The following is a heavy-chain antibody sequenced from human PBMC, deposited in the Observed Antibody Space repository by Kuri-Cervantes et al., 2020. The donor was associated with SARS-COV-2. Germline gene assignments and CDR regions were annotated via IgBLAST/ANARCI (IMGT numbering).Heavy chain of an antibody. CDR2: IGGSGDDT. J-gene: IGHJ3*02. Sequence: GESLKISCVASGFTFSNYAMGRVRQAPGKGLEWVSAIGGSGDDTYYADSVKGRFTISRDNSRNTLYLQMNSLRAEDTAVYYCARESIAANLGAFDIWGQGTMVTVSS. V-gene: IGHV3-23*01. CDR3: ARESIAANLGAFDI. CDR1: GFTFSNYA. D-gene: IGHD6-6*01.